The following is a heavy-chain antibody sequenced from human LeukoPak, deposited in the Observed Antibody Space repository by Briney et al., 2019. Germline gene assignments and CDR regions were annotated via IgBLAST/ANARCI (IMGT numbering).Heavy chain of an antibody. D-gene: IGHD2-21*02. J-gene: IGHJ1*01. V-gene: IGHV3-48*01. Sequence: PGGSLRLSCAASGFTFSPYGMNWVRQAPGKGLEWISYISRTATIIHYADSVKGRFTISRDDAKNSLYLQMNSLRAEDTAVYYCARDPCGADCHDEYFRYWGQGTLVTVSS. CDR1: GFTFSPYG. CDR2: ISRTATII. CDR3: ARDPCGADCHDEYFRY.